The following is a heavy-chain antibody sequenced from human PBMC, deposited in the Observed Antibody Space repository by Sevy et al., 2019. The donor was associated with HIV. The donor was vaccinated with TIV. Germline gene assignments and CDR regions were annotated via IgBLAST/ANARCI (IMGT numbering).Heavy chain of an antibody. D-gene: IGHD3-9*01. CDR1: AGSISSYY. CDR3: ARDNAILTPRAFDI. V-gene: IGHV4-59*13. CDR2: IYYSGTT. Sequence: SETLSLTCSVSAGSISSYYWSWIRQPPGKRLEWIGYIYYSGTTDYNPSLKSRVTISQDKSKKVFSLRLRSVTAADTAVYYCARDNAILTPRAFDIWGQGTMVTVSS. J-gene: IGHJ3*02.